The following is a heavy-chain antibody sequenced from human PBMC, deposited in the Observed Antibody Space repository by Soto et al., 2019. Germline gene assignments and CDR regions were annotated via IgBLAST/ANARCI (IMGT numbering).Heavy chain of an antibody. CDR3: XXXXXXXXXXXX. CDR2: IYSGGST. CDR1: GFTVSSNY. J-gene: IGHJ4*02. V-gene: IGHV3-66*01. Sequence: EVQLVESGGGLVQPGGSLRLSCAASGFTVSSNYMSWVRQAPGKGLEWVSVIYSGGSTYYADSVKGRFTISRDNSKNTLYLQMNSLRAEDTXXXXXXXXXXXXXXXXXWGQGTLVTVSS.